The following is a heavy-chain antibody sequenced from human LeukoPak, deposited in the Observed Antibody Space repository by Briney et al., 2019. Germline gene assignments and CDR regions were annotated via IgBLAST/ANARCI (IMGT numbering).Heavy chain of an antibody. J-gene: IGHJ4*02. D-gene: IGHD1-26*01. V-gene: IGHV1-69*13. CDR3: AREGIVGATYFDY. Sequence: SVKVSCKASGGTFSSYAISWVRQAPGQGLERMGGIIPIFGTANYAQKFQGRVTITADESTSTAYMELSSLRSEDTAVYYCAREGIVGATYFDYWGQGTLVTVSS. CDR2: IIPIFGTA. CDR1: GGTFSSYA.